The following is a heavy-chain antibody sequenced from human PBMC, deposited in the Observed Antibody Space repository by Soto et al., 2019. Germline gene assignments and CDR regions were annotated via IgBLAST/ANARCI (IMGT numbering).Heavy chain of an antibody. D-gene: IGHD3-16*02. V-gene: IGHV4-30-4*01. J-gene: IGHJ4*02. Sequence: SETLSLSCTVSGGSISSGDYYWRWIRQPPGKGLEWIGYIYYSGSTYYNPSLKSRVTISVDTSKNQFSLKLSSVTAADTAVYYCARARLETHDYVWGSYRLPPYFDYWGQGTLVTVSS. CDR1: GGSISSGDYY. CDR3: ARARLETHDYVWGSYRLPPYFDY. CDR2: IYYSGST.